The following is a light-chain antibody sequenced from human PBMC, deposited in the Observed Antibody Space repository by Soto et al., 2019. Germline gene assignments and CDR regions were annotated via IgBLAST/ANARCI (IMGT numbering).Light chain of an antibody. J-gene: IGKJ4*01. CDR3: KQYNSYFT. CDR2: DAS. V-gene: IGKV1-5*01. Sequence: DIQMTQSPSTLSASVGDRVTITCRASQSISSWLAWYQQKPGKAPKLLIYDASSLESGVPSRFSGSGSGTEFTLTISSLQPDEFATYYCKQYNSYFTFGGGTKVEIK. CDR1: QSISSW.